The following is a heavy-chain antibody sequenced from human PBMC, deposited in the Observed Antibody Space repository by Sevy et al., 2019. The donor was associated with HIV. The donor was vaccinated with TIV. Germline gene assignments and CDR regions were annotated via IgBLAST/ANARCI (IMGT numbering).Heavy chain of an antibody. D-gene: IGHD2-2*01. CDR2: IKRDGTDK. CDR3: ARDCSSSSCLWGMDV. V-gene: IGHV3-7*03. Sequence: GGSLRLSCAASGFTFSSYWMSWVRQAPGKGLEWVAKIKRDGTDKYYVDPVKGRFTIPRDNAKNSLYLQMNSLRAEDTAVYYCARDCSSSSCLWGMDVWGQGTTVTVSS. J-gene: IGHJ6*02. CDR1: GFTFSSYW.